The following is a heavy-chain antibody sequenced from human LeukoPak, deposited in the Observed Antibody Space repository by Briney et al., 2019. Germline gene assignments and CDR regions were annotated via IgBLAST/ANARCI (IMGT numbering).Heavy chain of an antibody. CDR2: ISATGHNT. Sequence: GGSQRLSCAASGFTFSSHAMIWVRQAPGKGLEWVSPISATGHNTYYADSVKGRFTISRDNSKNTLYLQMNSLRADDTAVYYCARFDYDRYVAYWGQGTPATVSS. J-gene: IGHJ4*02. CDR3: ARFDYDRYVAY. D-gene: IGHD4-17*01. CDR1: GFTFSSHA. V-gene: IGHV3-23*01.